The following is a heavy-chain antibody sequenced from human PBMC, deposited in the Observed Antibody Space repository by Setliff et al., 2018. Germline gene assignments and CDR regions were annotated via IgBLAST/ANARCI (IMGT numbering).Heavy chain of an antibody. CDR2: FDPEDGET. J-gene: IGHJ4*02. CDR3: ATDSGGVLLWFGESYSLDY. CDR1: GYTLTKLS. Sequence: ASVKVSCKVSGYTLTKLSRHWVRQAPGKGLEWMGGFDPEDGETVYAQKFQGRVTMTEDTSTDTAYMELSSLRSEDTAVYYCATDSGGVLLWFGESYSLDYWGQGPLVTVSS. V-gene: IGHV1-24*01. D-gene: IGHD3-10*01.